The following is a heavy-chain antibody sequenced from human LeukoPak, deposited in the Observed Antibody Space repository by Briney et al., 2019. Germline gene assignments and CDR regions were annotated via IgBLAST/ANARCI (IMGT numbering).Heavy chain of an antibody. V-gene: IGHV3-43*02. Sequence: GGSLRLSCAASGFNFDDHAMHWVRQPPGGGLQWVSLVSGDGSVTHYADSVKGRFTASRDNNKNSLYLQMDSLTTEDTAFYYCAKDQYTSGWFTWFDLWGRGTLVTVSS. CDR3: AKDQYTSGWFTWFDL. CDR2: VSGDGSVT. CDR1: GFNFDDHA. D-gene: IGHD6-19*01. J-gene: IGHJ5*02.